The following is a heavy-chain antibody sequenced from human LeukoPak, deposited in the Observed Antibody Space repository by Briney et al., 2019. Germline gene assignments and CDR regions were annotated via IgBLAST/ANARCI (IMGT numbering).Heavy chain of an antibody. J-gene: IGHJ4*02. CDR3: ARDWASITMVRGAIRLFDY. Sequence: GASVKVSCKASGYTFTSSGISWVRQAPGQGLALMGWISAYIGKTNYAQKLQGRVTMTTDTSTSTAYMELRSLRSDDTAVYYCARDWASITMVRGAIRLFDYWGQGTLVTVSS. D-gene: IGHD3-10*01. CDR2: ISAYIGKT. CDR1: GYTFTSSG. V-gene: IGHV1-18*01.